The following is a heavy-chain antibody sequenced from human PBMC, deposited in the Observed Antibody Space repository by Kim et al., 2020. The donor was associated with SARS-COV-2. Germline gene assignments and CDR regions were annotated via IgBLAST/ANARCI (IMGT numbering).Heavy chain of an antibody. CDR1: GASISSGGYY. CDR2: TFFNGSP. D-gene: IGHD5-18*01. CDR3: ARGPDSDMVGTFDY. V-gene: IGHV4-31*03. J-gene: IGHJ4*02. Sequence: SETLSLTCTVSGASISSGGYYWSWIRQHPGKGLEWIGYTFFNGSPYYNPSLRSRVTISADTSENQLSLKLTSVTAADTAVYYCARGPDSDMVGTFDYWGQGVLVTVSS.